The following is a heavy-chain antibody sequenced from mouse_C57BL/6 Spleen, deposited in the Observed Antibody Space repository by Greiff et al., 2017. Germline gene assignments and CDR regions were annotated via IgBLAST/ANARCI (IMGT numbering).Heavy chain of an antibody. D-gene: IGHD2-3*01. CDR2: IWSGGST. V-gene: IGHV2-2*01. J-gene: IGHJ4*01. CDR1: GFSLTSYG. CDR3: ARKSPIYDGYSAKGDAMDY. Sequence: VQVVESGPGLVQPSQSLSITCTVSGFSLTSYGVHWVRQSPGKGLEWLGVIWSGGSTDYNAAFISRLSISKDNSKSQVFFKMNSLQADDTAIYYCARKSPIYDGYSAKGDAMDYWGQGTSVTVSS.